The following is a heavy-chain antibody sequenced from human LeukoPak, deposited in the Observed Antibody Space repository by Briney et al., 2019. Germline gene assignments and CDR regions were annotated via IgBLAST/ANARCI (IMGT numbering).Heavy chain of an antibody. CDR3: ARIPHIGPKVQYQLPLGY. Sequence: GASVKVSCKASGYTFTSYDINWVRQATGQGLEWMGWMNPNSGNTGYAQKFQGRVTMTRNTSISTAYMELSSLRSEDTAVYYCARIPHIGPKVQYQLPLGYWGQGTLVTVSS. CDR2: MNPNSGNT. CDR1: GYTFTSYD. D-gene: IGHD2-2*01. J-gene: IGHJ4*02. V-gene: IGHV1-8*01.